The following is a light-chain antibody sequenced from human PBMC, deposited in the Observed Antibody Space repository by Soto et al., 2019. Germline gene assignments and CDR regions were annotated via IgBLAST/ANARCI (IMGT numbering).Light chain of an antibody. J-gene: IGKJ1*01. CDR1: QSISNH. Sequence: IRITQSPSSLYATQGARVIITCRASQSISNHLNWYQQKPGKAPKLLIFAASSLQSGVPSRLSGSRSGPDFTLTISSLQPEDFATYYCQQSYSSPPTFGQGTKM. CDR2: AAS. V-gene: IGKV1-39*01. CDR3: QQSYSSPPT.